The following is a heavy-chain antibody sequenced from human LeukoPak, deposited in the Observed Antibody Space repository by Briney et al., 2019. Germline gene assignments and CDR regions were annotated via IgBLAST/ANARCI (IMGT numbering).Heavy chain of an antibody. J-gene: IGHJ3*02. CDR3: ARGLGSGRHAFDI. D-gene: IGHD3-10*01. Sequence: GRSLRLSCAASGFTFSSYVMHWVRQAPGKGLEWVAIISYDGSNEYYADSVKGRFTISRDNAKNSLYLQMNSLRAEDTAVYYCARGLGSGRHAFDIWGQGTMVTVSS. CDR2: ISYDGSNE. V-gene: IGHV3-30*04. CDR1: GFTFSSYV.